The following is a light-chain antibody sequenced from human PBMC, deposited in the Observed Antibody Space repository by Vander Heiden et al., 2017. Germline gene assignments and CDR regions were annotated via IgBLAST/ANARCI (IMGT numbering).Light chain of an antibody. Sequence: SYVLTQPPSVSVATGQTARVTCGGNNIGSKSVHGYQQKPGQAPVLFVYDDSDRPSGIPERFSGSNSGNTATLTISRVEAGDEADYYCQVWDSSSDRVVFGGGTKLTVL. CDR1: NIGSKS. V-gene: IGLV3-21*02. CDR3: QVWDSSSDRVV. J-gene: IGLJ2*01. CDR2: DDS.